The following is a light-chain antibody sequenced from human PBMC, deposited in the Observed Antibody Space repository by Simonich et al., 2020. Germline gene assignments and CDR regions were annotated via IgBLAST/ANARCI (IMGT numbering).Light chain of an antibody. V-gene: IGLV2-23*01. Sequence: QSALTQPASVSGSPGQSITISCTGTSSDVGSYNLVSWYQQHPGKAPKRMIYEGRKRPSGVSNRFSGSKSGNTASLTISGLQAEDEADYYCCSYAGSSNWVFGGGTKLTVL. CDR3: CSYAGSSNWV. CDR2: EGR. J-gene: IGLJ3*02. CDR1: SSDVGSYNL.